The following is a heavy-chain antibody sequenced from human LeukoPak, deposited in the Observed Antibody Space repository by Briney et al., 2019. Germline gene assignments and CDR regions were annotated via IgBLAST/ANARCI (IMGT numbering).Heavy chain of an antibody. V-gene: IGHV3-23*01. Sequence: GGSLRLSCAASGFTFSTFAMIWVRQPPGKGLEWVSSIFPSGGEIHYADSVRGRFTISRDNSKSTLSLQMNSLRAEDTAVYYCAKEEWGFGEFPLFMDVWGKGTTVTISS. D-gene: IGHD3-10*01. CDR2: IFPSGGEI. CDR3: AKEEWGFGEFPLFMDV. J-gene: IGHJ6*03. CDR1: GFTFSTFA.